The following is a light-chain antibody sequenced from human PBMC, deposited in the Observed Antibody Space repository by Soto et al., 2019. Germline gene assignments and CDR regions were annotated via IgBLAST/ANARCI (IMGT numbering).Light chain of an antibody. J-gene: IGKJ3*01. CDR1: QGISSG. V-gene: IGKV1-12*01. CDR3: QQGDHFPFT. CDR2: AAS. Sequence: DIQMTQSPSSVSASVGDRVTITCRASQGISSGSAWYQQKPGKAPKLLIYAASRLQSGVPSRFSGSGSGTDFTLTISSLQPEDFVTYYGQQGDHFPFTFGRRTKVDI.